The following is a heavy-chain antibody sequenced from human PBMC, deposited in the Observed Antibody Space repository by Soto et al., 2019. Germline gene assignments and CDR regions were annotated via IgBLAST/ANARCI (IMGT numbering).Heavy chain of an antibody. CDR1: GFSFSAYS. CDR2: ISSGGTYL. Sequence: EVHLVESGGGLVKPGGSLRLSCAASGFSFSAYSMNWVRQAPGKGLEWVASISSGGTYLHYADSVKGRFSISRDNAENSLYLQMNTLSADDTAIYYCARGLSGPFEYWGQGTLVTVSS. D-gene: IGHD2-8*02. CDR3: ARGLSGPFEY. V-gene: IGHV3-21*01. J-gene: IGHJ4*02.